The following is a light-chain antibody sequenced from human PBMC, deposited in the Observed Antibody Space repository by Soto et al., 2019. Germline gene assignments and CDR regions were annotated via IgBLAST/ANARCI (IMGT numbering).Light chain of an antibody. CDR1: QSVSSY. J-gene: IGKJ2*01. Sequence: DIVLTQSPATLSLSPGERATLSCRASQSVSSYLAWYQQKPGQGPRLLIYDASNRATGISARFSGSGSGTDFTLTISSLEPEDFAVYYCQQRRNWPPAFGQGTKLEIK. CDR2: DAS. V-gene: IGKV3-11*01. CDR3: QQRRNWPPA.